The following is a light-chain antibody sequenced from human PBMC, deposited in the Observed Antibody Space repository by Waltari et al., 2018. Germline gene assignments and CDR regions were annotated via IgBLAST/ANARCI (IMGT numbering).Light chain of an antibody. CDR3: CSYAGSLVV. V-gene: IGLV2-23*02. J-gene: IGLJ2*01. CDR2: DVS. Sequence: QSALTQPASVSGSPGQSITISCTGTSSDVGGYNYVSWYQQHPGKAPKVMIYDVSTRPSGVSNRFSGSKSGNTASLTISGLQAEDEADYYCCSYAGSLVVFGGGTKLTVL. CDR1: SSDVGGYNY.